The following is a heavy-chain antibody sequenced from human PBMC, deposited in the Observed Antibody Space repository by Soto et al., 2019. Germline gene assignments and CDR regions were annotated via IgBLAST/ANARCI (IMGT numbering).Heavy chain of an antibody. J-gene: IGHJ6*02. D-gene: IGHD3-3*01. CDR3: TTESRPFDYYYYGMEV. CDR1: FFTFSNAW. CDR2: IKSKTDGGTT. Sequence: VGALRLSCAASFFTFSNAWMNWVLQSPLKLLEWVGRIKSKTDGGTTDYAAPVKGRFTISRDDSKNTLYLQMNSLKTEDTAVYYCTTESRPFDYYYYGMEVWGQGTTVTVSS. V-gene: IGHV3-15*07.